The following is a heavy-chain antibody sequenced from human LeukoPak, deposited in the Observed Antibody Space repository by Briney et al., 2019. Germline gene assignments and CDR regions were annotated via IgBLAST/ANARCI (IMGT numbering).Heavy chain of an antibody. D-gene: IGHD3-16*01. J-gene: IGHJ3*01. CDR3: ARGASVMGVLVF. CDR1: GGSISSGGYS. CDR2: IYHSGST. Sequence: SQTLSLTCAVSGGSISSGGYSWSWIRQPPGKGLEWIGYIYHSGSTYYNPSLKSRVTISVDRSKNQFSLKLSSLTAAATAVYSGARGASVMGVLVFWGQGTMFTVSS. V-gene: IGHV4-30-2*01.